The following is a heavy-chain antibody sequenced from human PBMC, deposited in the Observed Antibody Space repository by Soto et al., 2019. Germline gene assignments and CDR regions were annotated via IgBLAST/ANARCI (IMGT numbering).Heavy chain of an antibody. V-gene: IGHV4-61*01. Sequence: SETLSLTSTVSGGSVRSDSFYWSWIRQPPGQGLEWIAFIYHSASTNYSPSLNSRVTISVDTSKNRFSLKLASVTAADTAIYYCARARYDKSGYYAENYPDYWGQGTLVTVSS. CDR3: ARARYDKSGYYAENYPDY. D-gene: IGHD3-22*01. CDR2: IYHSAST. J-gene: IGHJ4*02. CDR1: GGSVRSDSFY.